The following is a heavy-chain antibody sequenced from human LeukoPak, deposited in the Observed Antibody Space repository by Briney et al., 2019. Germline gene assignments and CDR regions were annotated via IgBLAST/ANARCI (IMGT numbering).Heavy chain of an antibody. CDR3: ARDQSDLIVGATLTLGY. Sequence: ASVKVSCKASGYTFSSYYMHWVRQAPGQGLEWMGWINPNSGGTNYAQKFQGRVTMTRDTSISTAYMELSRLRSDDTAVYYCARDQSDLIVGATLTLGYWGQGTLVTVSS. CDR1: GYTFSSYY. J-gene: IGHJ4*02. D-gene: IGHD1-26*01. V-gene: IGHV1-2*02. CDR2: INPNSGGT.